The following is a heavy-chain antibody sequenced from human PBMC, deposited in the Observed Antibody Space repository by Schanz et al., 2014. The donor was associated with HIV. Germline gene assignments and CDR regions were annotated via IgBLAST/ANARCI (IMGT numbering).Heavy chain of an antibody. CDR3: ARGPKWEGLMDV. J-gene: IGHJ6*02. CDR1: GYTFINYD. CDR2: MNPSTGNS. V-gene: IGHV1-8*01. Sequence: QVQLVQSGAEVKKPGASVKVSCKASGYTFINYDIHWVRQASGLRLEWMGWMNPSTGNSGYAQMFQVRVTMTRDTSTAYLEVDSLKSEDTAVYYCARGPKWEGLMDVWGQGTTVIVSS. D-gene: IGHD1-26*01.